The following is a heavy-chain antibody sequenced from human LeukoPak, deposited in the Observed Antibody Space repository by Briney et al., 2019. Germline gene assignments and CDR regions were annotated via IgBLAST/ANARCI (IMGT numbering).Heavy chain of an antibody. J-gene: IGHJ4*02. CDR3: ARADEYSSSSPPDY. Sequence: ASVKVSCKASGYTFTSYDINWVRQATGQGLEWMGWINPNSGGTNYAQKFQGRVTMTRDTSISTAYMELSRLRSDDTAVYYCARADEYSSSSPPDYWGQGTLVTVSS. CDR2: INPNSGGT. D-gene: IGHD6-6*01. V-gene: IGHV1-2*02. CDR1: GYTFTSYD.